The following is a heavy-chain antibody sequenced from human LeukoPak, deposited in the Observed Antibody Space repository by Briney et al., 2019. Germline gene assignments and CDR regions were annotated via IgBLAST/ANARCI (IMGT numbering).Heavy chain of an antibody. J-gene: IGHJ6*02. V-gene: IGHV3-7*01. D-gene: IGHD6-19*01. Sequence: PGGSLRLSCAASGFTFSSYWMSWVRQAPGKGLEWVANIKQDGSEKYYVDSVKGRFTISRDNAKNSLYLQMNSLRAEDTAVYYCARAPSGWTYYYYSMDVWGQGTTVTVSS. CDR1: GFTFSSYW. CDR3: ARAPSGWTYYYYSMDV. CDR2: IKQDGSEK.